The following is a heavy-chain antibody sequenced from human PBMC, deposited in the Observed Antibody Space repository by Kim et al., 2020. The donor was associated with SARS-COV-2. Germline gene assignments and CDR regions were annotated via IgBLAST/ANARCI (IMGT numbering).Heavy chain of an antibody. D-gene: IGHD3-10*01. CDR3: AREDGAYYFGSGIPFDY. V-gene: IGHV1-3*01. Sequence: ASVKVSCKTSGYTFTSSTVHWVRQAPGQSLEWLGWINGGNGDTRYSQKFRGRVSITRDTSAGTAYMDLSSLRSDDTAVYYCAREDGAYYFGSGIPFDYWGQGALGTVSS. CDR1: GYTFTSST. CDR2: INGGNGDT. J-gene: IGHJ4*02.